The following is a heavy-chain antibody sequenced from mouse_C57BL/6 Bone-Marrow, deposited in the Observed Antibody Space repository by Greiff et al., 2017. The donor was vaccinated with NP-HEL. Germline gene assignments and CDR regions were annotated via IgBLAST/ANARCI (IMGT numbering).Heavy chain of an antibody. CDR2: IYPGSGNT. CDR3: ARYYYGSSYYY. V-gene: IGHV1-76*01. Sequence: QVHVKQSGAELVRPGASVKLSCKASGYTFTDYYINWVKQRPGPGLEWIARIYPGSGNTYYNEKFKGKATLTAEKSSSTAYMQLSSLTSEDSAVYFCARYYYGSSYYYWGQGTTLTVSS. D-gene: IGHD1-1*01. J-gene: IGHJ2*01. CDR1: GYTFTDYY.